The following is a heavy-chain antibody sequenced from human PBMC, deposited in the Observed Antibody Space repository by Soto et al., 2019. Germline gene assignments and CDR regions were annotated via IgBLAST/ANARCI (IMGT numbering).Heavy chain of an antibody. J-gene: IGHJ4*01. D-gene: IGHD2-8*02. CDR1: GGSFSGYY. CDR3: ARDKSTGLFDY. CDR2: INHSGST. Sequence: SETLSLTCAVYGGSFSGYYWTWIRQPPGTGLEWIGEINHSGSTNYNPSLKSRVTLSVDTSKNQFSLKLTSVTAADTAVYYCARDKSTGLFDYWGHGTLVTVSS. V-gene: IGHV4-34*01.